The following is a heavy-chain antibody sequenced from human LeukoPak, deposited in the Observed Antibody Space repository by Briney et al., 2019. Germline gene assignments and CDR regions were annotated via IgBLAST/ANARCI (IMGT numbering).Heavy chain of an antibody. Sequence: SQTLSLTCAVSGGSISSGGYSWSWIRQPPGKGLEWIGYIYYSGSTYYNPSLKSRVTISVGTSKNQFSLKLSSVTAADTAVYYCARDEGCSSTSCQGWFDPWGQGTLVTVSS. J-gene: IGHJ5*02. CDR2: IYYSGST. D-gene: IGHD2-2*01. CDR1: GGSISSGGYS. V-gene: IGHV4-30-4*08. CDR3: ARDEGCSSTSCQGWFDP.